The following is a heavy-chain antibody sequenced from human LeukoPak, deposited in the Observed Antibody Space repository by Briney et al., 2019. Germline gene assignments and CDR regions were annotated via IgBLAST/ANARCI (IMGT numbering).Heavy chain of an antibody. CDR1: GGSFSGYY. Sequence: SETLSLTCAVYGGSFSGYYWSWIRQPPGKGLEWIGEIDHSGSTNYNPSLKSRVTISVDTSKNQFSLKLSSVTAADTAVYYCAKEGSGGRGWFDPWGQGTLVTVSS. V-gene: IGHV4-34*01. J-gene: IGHJ5*02. CDR3: AKEGSGGRGWFDP. D-gene: IGHD2-15*01. CDR2: IDHSGST.